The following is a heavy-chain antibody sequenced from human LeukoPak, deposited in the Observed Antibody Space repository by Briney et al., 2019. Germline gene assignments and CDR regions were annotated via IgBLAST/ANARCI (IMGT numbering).Heavy chain of an antibody. V-gene: IGHV4-38-2*02. J-gene: IGHJ5*02. CDR2: IYHSGST. Sequence: PSETLSLTCTVSGYSISSGNYWGWIRQPPGKGLQWIGTIYHSGSTFYNPSLKSRGTISVDTSKNQFSLRLTSVIAADTAVYYCARGQARLAWFDPWGQGTLVTVSS. CDR1: GYSISSGNY. CDR3: ARGQARLAWFDP. D-gene: IGHD6-19*01.